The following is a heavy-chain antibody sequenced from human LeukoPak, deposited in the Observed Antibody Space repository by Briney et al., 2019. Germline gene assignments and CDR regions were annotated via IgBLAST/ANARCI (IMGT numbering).Heavy chain of an antibody. V-gene: IGHV3-15*01. Sequence: NPGRSLRLSCAASGLTSSIAWMSWVRQAPGERLEWVGRIKSKTDGGTTYYAAPVKGKFTISRDDSKNTLYLQMNSLKTADTAVYYCTTMSQNPVVAATLGESKHYWGQGTLVTVSS. D-gene: IGHD2-15*01. CDR2: IKSKTDGGTT. CDR1: GLTSSIAW. J-gene: IGHJ4*02. CDR3: TTMSQNPVVAATLGESKHY.